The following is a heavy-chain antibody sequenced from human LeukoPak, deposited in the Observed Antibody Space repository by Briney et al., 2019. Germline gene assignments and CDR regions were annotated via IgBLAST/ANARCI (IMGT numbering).Heavy chain of an antibody. V-gene: IGHV4-59*01. CDR2: IYYSGST. D-gene: IGHD5-24*01. CDR1: GGSISTYY. Sequence: SETLPLTCTVSGGSISTYYWSWIRQPPGKGLEWIGYIYYSGSTNYNPSLKSRVTISVDTSKNQFSLKLSSVTAADTAVYYCARDRGWDGYNDYWGQGTLVTVSS. J-gene: IGHJ4*02. CDR3: ARDRGWDGYNDY.